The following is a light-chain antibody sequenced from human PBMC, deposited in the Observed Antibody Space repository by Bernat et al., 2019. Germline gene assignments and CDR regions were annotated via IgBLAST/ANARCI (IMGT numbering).Light chain of an antibody. CDR1: QSVSSRF. J-gene: IGKJ2*01. CDR3: QQYGNSPMYT. V-gene: IGKV3-20*01. Sequence: EIVLTQSPGTLSLSPGDRATLSCRASQSVSSRFFAWYQQKPGQAPRLLIYDTSTRANGIPDRFSGSGSGTDFTLTISRLEPEDSAVYFCQQYGNSPMYTFGQGTNLEIK. CDR2: DTS.